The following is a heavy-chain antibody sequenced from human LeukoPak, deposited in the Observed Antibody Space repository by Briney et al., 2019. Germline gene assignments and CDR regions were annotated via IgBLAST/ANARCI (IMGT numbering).Heavy chain of an antibody. CDR3: AKDRGVDDDRYYFDS. CDR1: GFTFSDYY. V-gene: IGHV3-11*01. J-gene: IGHJ4*02. Sequence: PGGSLRLSCAASGFTFSDYYMSWIRQAPGKGLEWVSYISSSGSTIYYADSVKGRFTISRDNAKNSLYLQMNSLRAEDTAVYHCAKDRGVDDDRYYFDSWGQGTLVTVSS. CDR2: ISSSGSTI. D-gene: IGHD3-10*01.